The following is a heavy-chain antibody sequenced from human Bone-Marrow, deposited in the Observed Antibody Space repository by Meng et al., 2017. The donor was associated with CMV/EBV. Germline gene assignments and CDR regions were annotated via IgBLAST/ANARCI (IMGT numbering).Heavy chain of an antibody. CDR3: ARDNSGSDDAFDI. CDR1: GFTFSSYW. Sequence: LSLTCAASGFTFSSYWMHWVRQAPGKGLVWVSRINSDGSSTSYADSVKGRFTISRDNAKNTLYLQMNSLRAEDTAVYYCARDNSGSDDAFDIWGQGTMVTVSS. V-gene: IGHV3-74*01. D-gene: IGHD1-26*01. CDR2: INSDGSST. J-gene: IGHJ3*02.